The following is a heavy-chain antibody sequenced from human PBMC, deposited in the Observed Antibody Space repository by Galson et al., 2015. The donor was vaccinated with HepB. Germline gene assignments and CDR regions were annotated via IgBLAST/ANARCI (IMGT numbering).Heavy chain of an antibody. J-gene: IGHJ6*02. CDR2: IVVGGGIT. D-gene: IGHD4-11*01. CDR1: GFTFDSGA. Sequence: SVKVSCKVSGFTFDSGAVQWVRQARGQRLEWIGGIVVGGGITDYAQSFYERVSITRDMSTSTVYMEMYSLRFEDTAVYFRAAEDLSNGYYYYYGMDVWGQGTTVTVSS. V-gene: IGHV1-58*01. CDR3: AAEDLSNGYYYYYGMDV.